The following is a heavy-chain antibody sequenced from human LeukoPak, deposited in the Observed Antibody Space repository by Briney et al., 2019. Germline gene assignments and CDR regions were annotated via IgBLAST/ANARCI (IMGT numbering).Heavy chain of an antibody. D-gene: IGHD3-10*01. V-gene: IGHV3-23*01. J-gene: IGHJ4*02. CDR1: GLAFSSYA. CDR2: VGASIINT. Sequence: GGSLRLSCATSGLAFSSYAMSWVRQAPGKGLEWVSTVGASIINTYYADSVKGRFTISRDSSKNTLYLQMSSLRAEDTAIYYCARGINSAFDYWGQGTLVTVSS. CDR3: ARGINSAFDY.